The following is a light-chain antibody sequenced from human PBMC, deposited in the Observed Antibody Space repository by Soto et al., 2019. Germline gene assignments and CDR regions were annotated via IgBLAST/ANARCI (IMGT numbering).Light chain of an antibody. CDR2: GNS. CDR3: QPYDSSLSGWV. J-gene: IGLJ3*02. Sequence: QSVLTQPPSVSGAPGQRVTISCTGYNSNIGAGYDVHWYQQLLGTAPKLLIYGNSNRPSGVPYRFSASKSGTSASLAITGIQAEDEADYYCQPYDSSLSGWVFGGGTKLTVL. CDR1: NSNIGAGYD. V-gene: IGLV1-40*01.